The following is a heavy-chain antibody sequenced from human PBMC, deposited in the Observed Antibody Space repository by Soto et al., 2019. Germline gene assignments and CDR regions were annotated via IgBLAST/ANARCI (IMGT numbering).Heavy chain of an antibody. V-gene: IGHV3-33*01. CDR2: IWYGGSNK. CDR1: GFTFSSYG. J-gene: IGHJ4*02. CDR3: ARDHEPTAKYSSSWYPSDY. D-gene: IGHD6-13*01. Sequence: PGGSLRLSCAASGFTFSSYGMHWVRQAPGKGLEWVAVIWYGGSNKYYADSVKGRFTISRDNSKNTLYLQMNSLRAEDTAVYYCARDHEPTAKYSSSWYPSDYWGQGTLVTVSS.